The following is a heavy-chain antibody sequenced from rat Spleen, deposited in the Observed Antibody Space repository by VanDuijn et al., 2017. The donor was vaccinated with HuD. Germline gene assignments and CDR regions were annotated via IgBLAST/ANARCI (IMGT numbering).Heavy chain of an antibody. J-gene: IGHJ3*01. D-gene: IGHD1-7*01. CDR2: ISCEDNST. V-gene: IGHV5-22*01. Sequence: EVQLVESGGGLVQPGRSLKLSCAASGFTFSDYYMAWVRQAPKKGLEWVASISCEDNSTYYGDSVKGRFTMSRDNAKSTLYLQMNSLRSEDTATYYCARQDDYFDYWGQGTLVTVSS. CDR3: ARQDDYFDY. CDR1: GFTFSDYY.